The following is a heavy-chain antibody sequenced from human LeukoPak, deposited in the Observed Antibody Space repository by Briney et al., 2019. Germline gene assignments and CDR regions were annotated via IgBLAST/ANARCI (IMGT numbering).Heavy chain of an antibody. CDR2: IYHSGST. CDR3: AKIAPGRVYNWFDP. D-gene: IGHD2-21*01. Sequence: SETLSLTCTVSGDSISNYYWSWIRQPPGKGLEWIGYIYHSGSTNYNPSLRSRVTISVDTSKNQFSLKLTSVTAADTAVYYCAKIAPGRVYNWFDPWGQGTLVTVSP. CDR1: GDSISNYY. V-gene: IGHV4-59*01. J-gene: IGHJ5*02.